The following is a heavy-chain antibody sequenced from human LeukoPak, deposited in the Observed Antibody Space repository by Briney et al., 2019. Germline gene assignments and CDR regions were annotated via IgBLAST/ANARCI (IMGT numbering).Heavy chain of an antibody. CDR3: ARLPAALRGYYYGMDV. J-gene: IGHJ6*02. D-gene: IGHD2-2*01. CDR1: GYTFTSYG. Sequence: ASVKVSCKASGYTFTSYGISWVRQAPGQGLEWMGWISAYNGNTNYAQKLQGRVTMTTDTSTSTAYMELRSLRSDDTAVYYCARLPAALRGYYYGMDVWGQGTTVTVSS. CDR2: ISAYNGNT. V-gene: IGHV1-18*01.